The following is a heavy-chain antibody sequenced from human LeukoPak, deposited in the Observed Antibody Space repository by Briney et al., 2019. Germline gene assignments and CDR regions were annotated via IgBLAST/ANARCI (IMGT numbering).Heavy chain of an antibody. CDR2: IYYSGST. Sequence: KPSETLSLTCTVSGGSISSSSYYWGWIRQPPGKGLEWIGSIYYSGSTNYNPSLKSRVTISVDTSKNQFSLKLSSVTAADTAVYYCARGYSSGWLPLSYWGQGTLVTVSS. V-gene: IGHV4-39*07. J-gene: IGHJ4*02. CDR3: ARGYSSGWLPLSY. CDR1: GGSISSSSYY. D-gene: IGHD6-19*01.